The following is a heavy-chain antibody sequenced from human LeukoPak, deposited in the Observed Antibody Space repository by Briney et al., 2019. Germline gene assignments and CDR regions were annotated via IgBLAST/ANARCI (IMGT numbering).Heavy chain of an antibody. V-gene: IGHV4-59*06. J-gene: IGHJ4*02. CDR3: ARETVGDGLGYFDY. CDR2: IYYSGST. D-gene: IGHD3-16*01. Sequence: SETLSLTCTVSGGSISSYYWSWIRQHPGKGLEWIGYIYYSGSTYYNPSLKSRVTISVDTSKNQFSLKLSSVTAADTAVYYCARETVGDGLGYFDYWGQGTLVTVSS. CDR1: GGSISSYY.